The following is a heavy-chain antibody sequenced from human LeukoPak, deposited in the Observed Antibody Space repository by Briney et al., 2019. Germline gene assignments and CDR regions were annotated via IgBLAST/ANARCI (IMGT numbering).Heavy chain of an antibody. V-gene: IGHV3-23*01. CDR2: MSGDGATT. Sequence: PGGSLRLSCAASGFTFSSYGMSWVRQAPGKGLEWVSAMSGDGATTYYADSVKGRFTISRDNSKNALYLQINSLGAEDTAVYYCGRDLDWGAFDHWGQGTLVTVSS. D-gene: IGHD3-9*01. J-gene: IGHJ4*02. CDR3: GRDLDWGAFDH. CDR1: GFTFSSYG.